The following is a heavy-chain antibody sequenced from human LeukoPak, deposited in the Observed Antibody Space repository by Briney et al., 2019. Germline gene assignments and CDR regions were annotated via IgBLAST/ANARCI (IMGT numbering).Heavy chain of an antibody. D-gene: IGHD3-22*01. CDR2: ISSSRNYI. CDR3: ARDYYDSGGVFDY. V-gene: IGHV3-21*01. J-gene: IGHJ4*02. Sequence: GGSLRLSCAASGFTFSTYTMNWVRQAPGKGLEWVSSISSSRNYIYYADSVKGRFTISRDNAKNSLYLQMNSLRAEDTAVYYCARDYYDSGGVFDYWGQGTLVTVSS. CDR1: GFTFSTYT.